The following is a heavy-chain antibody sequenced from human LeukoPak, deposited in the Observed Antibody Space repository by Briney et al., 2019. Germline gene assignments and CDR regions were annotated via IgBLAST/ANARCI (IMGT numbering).Heavy chain of an antibody. J-gene: IGHJ3*02. CDR2: ISGYNGNT. Sequence: ASVKVSCKASGYTFSSYGITWVRQAPGQGLEWMGWISGYNGNTNYAQKLQGRVTMTTDTSTSTAYMELRSLRSDDTAVYYCARAQNYGGNDAFDIWGQGTMVTVS. CDR3: ARAQNYGGNDAFDI. D-gene: IGHD4-23*01. V-gene: IGHV1-18*01. CDR1: GYTFSSYG.